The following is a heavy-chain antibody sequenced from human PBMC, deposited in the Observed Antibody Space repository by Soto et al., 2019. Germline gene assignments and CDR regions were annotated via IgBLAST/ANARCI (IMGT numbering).Heavy chain of an antibody. Sequence: PSETLFLTCSVSGGSIISSSYYWGWIRQPPGKGLEWIGSMYYSGSTYYNPSLKSRVTISVDTSKNQFSLKLSSVTAADTAVYYCARSLYSSSSPWFDPWGQGTLVTVSS. CDR3: ARSLYSSSSPWFDP. D-gene: IGHD6-6*01. V-gene: IGHV4-39*07. CDR1: GGSIISSSYY. J-gene: IGHJ5*02. CDR2: MYYSGST.